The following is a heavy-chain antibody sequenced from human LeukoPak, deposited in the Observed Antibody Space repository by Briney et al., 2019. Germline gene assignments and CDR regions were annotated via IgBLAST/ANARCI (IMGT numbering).Heavy chain of an antibody. CDR3: VKDPYSVVVPASITH. V-gene: IGHV3-64D*06. CDR1: GLTFSSYA. Sequence: GGSLRLSCSASGLTFSSYAMHWVRQAPGKGLEYVSAISSNGGSTYYADSVKGRFTISRDNSKNEMYLQMSSLRAEDTAVYYCVKDPYSVVVPASITHWGQGTLVTVPS. J-gene: IGHJ4*02. CDR2: ISSNGGST. D-gene: IGHD2-2*01.